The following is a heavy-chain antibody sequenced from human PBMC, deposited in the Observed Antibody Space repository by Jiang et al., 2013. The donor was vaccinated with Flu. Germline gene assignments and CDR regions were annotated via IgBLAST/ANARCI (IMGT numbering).Heavy chain of an antibody. J-gene: IGHJ6*02. CDR2: INAGNGNT. Sequence: PGQRLEWMGWINAGNGNTKYSQKFQGRVTITRDASASTAYMELSSLRSEDTAVYYCARDLEQQLVLLYYGMDVWGQGTTVTVSS. V-gene: IGHV1-3*01. D-gene: IGHD6-13*01. CDR3: ARDLEQQLVLLYYGMDV.